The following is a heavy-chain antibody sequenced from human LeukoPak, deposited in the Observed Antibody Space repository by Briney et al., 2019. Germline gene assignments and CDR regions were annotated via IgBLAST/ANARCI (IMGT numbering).Heavy chain of an antibody. CDR3: ARDGVVAPVGYCSGGSCPPYYYYGMDV. D-gene: IGHD2-15*01. Sequence: GASVKVSCKASGYTFTGYYMHWVRQAPGQGLEWMGWISAYNGNTNYAQKLQGRVTMTTDTSTSTAYMELRSLRSDDTAVYYCARDGVVAPVGYCSGGSCPPYYYYGMDVWGQGTTVTVSS. CDR2: ISAYNGNT. CDR1: GYTFTGYY. J-gene: IGHJ6*02. V-gene: IGHV1-18*04.